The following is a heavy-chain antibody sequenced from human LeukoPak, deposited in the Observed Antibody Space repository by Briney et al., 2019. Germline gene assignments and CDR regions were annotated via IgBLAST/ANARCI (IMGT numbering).Heavy chain of an antibody. J-gene: IGHJ4*02. CDR2: ISSSSSTI. CDR3: ARAPSSGYFDY. Sequence: GGSLRLSCAASGFTFSSYSMDWVRQAPGKGLEWVSYISSSSSTIYYADSVKGRFTISRDNAKNSLYLQMNSLRAEDTAVYYCARAPSSGYFDYWGQGTLVTVSS. D-gene: IGHD3-22*01. V-gene: IGHV3-48*04. CDR1: GFTFSSYS.